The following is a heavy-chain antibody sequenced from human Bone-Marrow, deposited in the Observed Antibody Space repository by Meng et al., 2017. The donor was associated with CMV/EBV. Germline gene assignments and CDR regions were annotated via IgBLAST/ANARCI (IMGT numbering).Heavy chain of an antibody. CDR3: ARDGGGYDFWSGYPPGWFDP. D-gene: IGHD3-3*01. CDR2: INPSGGST. J-gene: IGHJ5*02. CDR1: GYTFTRYY. V-gene: IGHV1-46*01. Sequence: ASMKVSCKASGYTFTRYYMHWVRQAPGQGLEWMGIINPSGGSTSYAQKFQGRVTMTRDTYTSTVYMELSSLRSDDTAVHYCARDGGGYDFWSGYPPGWFDPWGQGTLVTVSS.